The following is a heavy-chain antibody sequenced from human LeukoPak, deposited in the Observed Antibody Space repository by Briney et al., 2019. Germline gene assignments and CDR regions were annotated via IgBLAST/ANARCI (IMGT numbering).Heavy chain of an antibody. V-gene: IGHV4-39*07. D-gene: IGHD4-23*01. J-gene: IGHJ4*02. CDR1: GGSISSSSYY. Sequence: SETLSLTCTVSGGSISSSSYYWGWIRQPPGKGLEWIGSIYYSGSTYYNPSLKSRVTISVDTSKSQFSLKLSSVTAADTAVYYCARATVALDYWGQGTLVTVSS. CDR2: IYYSGST. CDR3: ARATVALDY.